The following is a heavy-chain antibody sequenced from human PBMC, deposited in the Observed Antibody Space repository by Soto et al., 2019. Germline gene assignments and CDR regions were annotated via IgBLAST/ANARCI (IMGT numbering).Heavy chain of an antibody. Sequence: QVRLVESGGGVVQPGRSLRLSCAASGFIFSRYPMHWVHQAPGKGLQWVALISDDGSTKYYADSVKGRFTISRDNSKNTLYLQMNGLSAEDTAVYYCTRADLTVTLSVFDPWGQGTLVTVSS. CDR3: TRADLTVTLSVFDP. J-gene: IGHJ5*02. D-gene: IGHD4-17*01. CDR1: GFIFSRYP. V-gene: IGHV3-30-3*01. CDR2: ISDDGSTK.